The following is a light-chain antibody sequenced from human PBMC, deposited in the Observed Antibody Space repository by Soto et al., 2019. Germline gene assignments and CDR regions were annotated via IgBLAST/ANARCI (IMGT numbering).Light chain of an antibody. CDR3: CSYAGSSAYV. Sequence: QSALTQPASVSGSPGQSITISCTGTSSDVGSYNLVSWYQQHPGKAPKLMIYEGSKRPSGVSNRFSCSTSGNTASLTISGRQAADEAAYYCCSYAGSSAYVFGTGTKLTVL. CDR1: SSDVGSYNL. CDR2: EGS. J-gene: IGLJ1*01. V-gene: IGLV2-23*01.